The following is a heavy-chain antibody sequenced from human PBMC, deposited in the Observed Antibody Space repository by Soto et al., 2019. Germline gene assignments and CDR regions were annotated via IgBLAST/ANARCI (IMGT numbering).Heavy chain of an antibody. J-gene: IGHJ4*02. CDR3: ARDRAAGGY. D-gene: IGHD6-13*01. CDR2: ISSGSDTI. CDR1: GFMFSTYE. Sequence: GGSLRLSCEASGFMFSTYEMNWVRQAPGKGLEWVAYISSGSDTIHYADSVRGRFTVSRDNAKNSLYLQMNSLRVEDTALYYCARDRAAGGYWGQGTLVTVSS. V-gene: IGHV3-48*03.